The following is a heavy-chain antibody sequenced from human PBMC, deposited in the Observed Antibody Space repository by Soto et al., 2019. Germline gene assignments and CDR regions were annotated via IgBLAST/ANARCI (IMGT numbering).Heavy chain of an antibody. CDR2: ISYDGSNK. V-gene: IGHV3-30*18. CDR3: AKDNGSGCDWLRVGDASDI. Sequence: QVQLVESGGGVVQPGRSLRLSCAASGFTFSSYGMHWVRQAPGKGLEWVAVISYDGSNKYYADSVKGRLTISRDNSKNTLYLQRNSLRGEDTAVYYCAKDNGSGCDWLRVGDASDIWRQGKIFTVSS. D-gene: IGHD5-12*01. CDR1: GFTFSSYG. J-gene: IGHJ3*02.